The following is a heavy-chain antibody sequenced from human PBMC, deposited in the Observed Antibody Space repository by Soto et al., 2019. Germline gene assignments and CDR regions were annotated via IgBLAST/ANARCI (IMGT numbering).Heavy chain of an antibody. CDR2: ISAHNGNT. V-gene: IGHV1-18*01. CDR1: GYTFTSYG. CDR3: ARDTPFYDFWSGYYSFWFDP. J-gene: IGHJ5*02. D-gene: IGHD3-3*01. Sequence: ASVKVSCKASGYTFTSYGISWVRQAPGQGPEWMGWISAHNGNTNYAQKLQGRVTMTTDTSTSTAYMELRSLRSDDTAVYYCARDTPFYDFWSGYYSFWFDPWGQGTLVTVSS.